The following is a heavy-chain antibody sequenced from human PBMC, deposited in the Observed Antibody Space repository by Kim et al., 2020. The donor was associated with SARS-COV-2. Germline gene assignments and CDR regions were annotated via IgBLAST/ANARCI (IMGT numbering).Heavy chain of an antibody. CDR3: ARVGVSDY. CDR2: SSYI. J-gene: IGHJ4*02. V-gene: IGHV3-21*01. Sequence: SSYIYYADSVKGRFTISRDNAKTSPYLQMNSLRAEDAALYYCARVGVSDYWGQGTLVTVSS. D-gene: IGHD3-3*01.